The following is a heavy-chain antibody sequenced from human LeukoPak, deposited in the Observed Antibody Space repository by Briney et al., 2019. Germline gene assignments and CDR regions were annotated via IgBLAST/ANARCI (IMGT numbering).Heavy chain of an antibody. CDR2: IRSKAYGGTT. CDR3: TRGFYYDSSGYYYPVGHFEY. D-gene: IGHD3-22*01. J-gene: IGHJ4*02. V-gene: IGHV3-49*04. Sequence: PGRSLRLSCTASGFTFGDYAMSWVRQAPGKGLEWVGFIRSKAYGGTTEYAASVKGRFTISRDDSKSIAYLQMNSLKTEDTAVYYCTRGFYYDSSGYYYPVGHFEYWGQGSLVTVSS. CDR1: GFTFGDYA.